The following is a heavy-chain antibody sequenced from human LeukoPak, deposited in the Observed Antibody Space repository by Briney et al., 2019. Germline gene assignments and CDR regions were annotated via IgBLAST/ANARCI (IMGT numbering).Heavy chain of an antibody. V-gene: IGHV3-7*01. Sequence: GGSLRLSCAASGFTFSSYWMSWVRQAPGKGLEWVANIKKDGSEKYYVDSVKGRFTISRDNAKTSLYLQMNSLRAEDTAVYYCARAPYYAPSAHAFDIWGQGTMVTVSS. J-gene: IGHJ3*02. CDR3: ARAPYYAPSAHAFDI. CDR2: IKKDGSEK. D-gene: IGHD2/OR15-2a*01. CDR1: GFTFSSYW.